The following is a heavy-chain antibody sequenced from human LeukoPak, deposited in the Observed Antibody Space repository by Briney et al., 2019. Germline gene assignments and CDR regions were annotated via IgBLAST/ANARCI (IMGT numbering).Heavy chain of an antibody. CDR1: GFTVSSNY. J-gene: IGHJ6*02. CDR3: ARETAADPHYYYYGMDV. V-gene: IGHV3-66*01. D-gene: IGHD6-13*01. CDR2: IYSGGST. Sequence: SGGSLRLSCAASGFTVSSNYMSWVRQAPGKGLEWVSVIYSGGSTYCADSVKGRFTISRDNSKNTLYLQMNSLRAEDTAVYYCARETAADPHYYYYGMDVWGQGATVTVSS.